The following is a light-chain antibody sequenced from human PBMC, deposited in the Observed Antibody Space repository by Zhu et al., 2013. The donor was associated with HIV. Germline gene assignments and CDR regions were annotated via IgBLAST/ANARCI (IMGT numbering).Light chain of an antibody. V-gene: IGKV3-20*01. J-gene: IGKJ2*01. CDR3: QQYASSPL. CDR2: GAS. CDR1: QSVSSSD. Sequence: EIVLTQSPGTLSLSPGERATLSCRASQSVSSSDLAWYQHKPGQAPRLLMYGASKRATGIPDRFTGSGSATDFSLTINRLEPEDFAIYYCQQYASSPLFGQGTKLQIK.